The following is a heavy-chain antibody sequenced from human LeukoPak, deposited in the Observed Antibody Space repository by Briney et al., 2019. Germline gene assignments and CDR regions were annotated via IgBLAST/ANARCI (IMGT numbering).Heavy chain of an antibody. D-gene: IGHD2-15*01. CDR2: INPTGDST. J-gene: IGHJ4*02. CDR1: GYTFTSYY. V-gene: IGHV1-46*01. CDR3: AIRIDSSSYFDY. Sequence: ASVKVSCKASGYTFTSYYMHWVRQAPGQGLEWMGLINPTGDSTGYAQKFQGRVTITADESTSTAYMELSSLRSEDTAVYYCAIRIDSSSYFDYWGQGTLVTVSS.